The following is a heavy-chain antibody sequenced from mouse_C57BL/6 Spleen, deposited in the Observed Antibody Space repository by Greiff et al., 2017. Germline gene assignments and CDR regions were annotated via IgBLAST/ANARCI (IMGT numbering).Heavy chain of an antibody. D-gene: IGHD2-4*01. CDR3: ARGDYERYYFDY. Sequence: QVQLQQSGAELVRPGTSVKMSCKASGYTFTNYWIGWAKQRPGHGLEWIGNIYPGGGYTNYNEKFKGKATLTADKSSSTAYMQFSSLTSEDSAIYYCARGDYERYYFDYWGQGTTLTVSS. CDR1: GYTFTNYW. V-gene: IGHV1-63*01. J-gene: IGHJ2*01. CDR2: IYPGGGYT.